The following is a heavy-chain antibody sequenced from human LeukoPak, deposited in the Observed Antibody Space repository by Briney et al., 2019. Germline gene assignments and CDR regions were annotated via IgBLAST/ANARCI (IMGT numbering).Heavy chain of an antibody. J-gene: IGHJ6*02. CDR1: GGSISSYY. CDR3: ARDRGSTNWHDPYYYYYGMDV. Sequence: SETLSLTCTVSGGSISSYYWSWIRQPPGKGLEWIGYIYYSGSTNYNPSLKSRVTISVDTSKNQFSLKLSSVTAADTAVYYCARDRGSTNWHDPYYYYYGMDVWGQGTTVTVSS. D-gene: IGHD1-1*01. CDR2: IYYSGST. V-gene: IGHV4-59*01.